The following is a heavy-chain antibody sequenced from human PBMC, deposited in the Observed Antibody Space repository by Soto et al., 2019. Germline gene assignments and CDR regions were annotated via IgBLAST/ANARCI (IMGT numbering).Heavy chain of an antibody. CDR1: GYTFTSYG. D-gene: IGHD5-18*01. V-gene: IGHV1-18*01. J-gene: IGHJ3*02. CDR2: ISAYNGNT. CDR3: ARDRIWGYSYGYRPQPAAFDI. Sequence: ASVKVSCKASGYTFTSYGISWVRQAPGQGLEWMGWISAYNGNTNYAQKLQGRVTMTTDTSTSTAYMELRSLRSDDTAVYYCARDRIWGYSYGYRPQPAAFDIWGQGPMVTVSS.